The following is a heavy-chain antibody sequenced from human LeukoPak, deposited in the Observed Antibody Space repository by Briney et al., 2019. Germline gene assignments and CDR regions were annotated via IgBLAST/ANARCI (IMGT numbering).Heavy chain of an antibody. D-gene: IGHD5-24*01. J-gene: IGHJ4*02. CDR2: IRPSGSTAYA. CDR3: AREGPETYYFDF. Sequence: ASVKVSCKASGYSFTSYYIYWVRQAPGQGLEYMGIIRPSGSTAYAQNYAQKFQGRVTMTRDTSTSAVYMELSSLRSEDTAVYYCAREGPETYYFDFWGQGTLVTVSS. CDR1: GYSFTSYY. V-gene: IGHV1-46*01.